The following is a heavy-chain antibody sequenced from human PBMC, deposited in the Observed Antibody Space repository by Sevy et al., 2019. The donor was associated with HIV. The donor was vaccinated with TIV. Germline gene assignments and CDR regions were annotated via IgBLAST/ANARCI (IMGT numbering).Heavy chain of an antibody. Sequence: SETLSLTCTVSGGSISTYYWSWVRQPAGKGLEWIGRIYTSGYTNYNPSLNSRVTMSIDTSKNQFSLKRGSVTAADTALYYCARTVAPAIRGAFDIWGQGTMVTVSS. V-gene: IGHV4-4*07. CDR3: ARTVAPAIRGAFDI. CDR2: IYTSGYT. J-gene: IGHJ3*02. CDR1: GGSISTYY. D-gene: IGHD2-21*02.